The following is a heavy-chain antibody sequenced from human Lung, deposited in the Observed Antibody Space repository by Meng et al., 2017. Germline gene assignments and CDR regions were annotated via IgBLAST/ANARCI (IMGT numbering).Heavy chain of an antibody. CDR2: LYTTGDT. D-gene: IGHD3-16*02. J-gene: IGHJ6*02. V-gene: IGHV4-61*02. Sequence: SETLSLTCTVSGASVGRGDHYWTWIRQPAGKGLEWIGRLYTTGDTNYNPSLNSRVTLSLDTSKNEFSLQLRSVTAADTAVYYCVRETNEARIWRGEVSLLGPALDVWGQGTTVTVSS. CDR1: GASVGRGDHY. CDR3: VRETNEARIWRGEVSLLGPALDV.